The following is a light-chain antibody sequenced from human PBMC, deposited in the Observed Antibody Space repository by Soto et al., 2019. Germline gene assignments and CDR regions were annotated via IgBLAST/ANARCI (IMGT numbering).Light chain of an antibody. Sequence: DIVLTQSPGSLSLSPGERVTLSCRASQSVSNRYLAWYQHRPGQAPRLLIRGTSSRASGVPDRFSASGAGTDFILIISRVEPEDFAIYYCQQYGSSITFGGGTKVDIK. J-gene: IGKJ4*01. CDR1: QSVSNRY. V-gene: IGKV3-20*01. CDR2: GTS. CDR3: QQYGSSIT.